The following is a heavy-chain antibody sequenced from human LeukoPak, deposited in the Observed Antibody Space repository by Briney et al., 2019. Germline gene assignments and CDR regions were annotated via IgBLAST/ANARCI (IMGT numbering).Heavy chain of an antibody. Sequence: ASVKVSCKASGYTFTSYGISWVRQAPGQGLEWMGWISAYNGNTNYAQKLQGRVTMTTDTSTSTAYMGLRSLRSDDTAVYYCARDRGVVVVPAGDYYYGMDVWGQGTTVTVSS. CDR1: GYTFTSYG. V-gene: IGHV1-18*01. CDR2: ISAYNGNT. D-gene: IGHD2-2*01. J-gene: IGHJ6*02. CDR3: ARDRGVVVVPAGDYYYGMDV.